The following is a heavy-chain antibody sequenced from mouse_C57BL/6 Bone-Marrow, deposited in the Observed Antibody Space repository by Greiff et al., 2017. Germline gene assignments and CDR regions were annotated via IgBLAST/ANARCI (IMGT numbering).Heavy chain of an antibody. V-gene: IGHV1-64*01. CDR2: IHPNSGST. CDR1: GYTFTSYW. CDR3: ARWANLSHYGSSYVWYFDV. Sequence: VQLQQPGAELVKPGASVKLSCKASGYTFTSYWMHWVKQRPGQGLEWIGMIHPNSGSTTYNEKFKSKATLAVAKSSITAYMQLSSLTSEDSAVYYCARWANLSHYGSSYVWYFDVWGTGTTVTVSS. D-gene: IGHD1-1*01. J-gene: IGHJ1*03.